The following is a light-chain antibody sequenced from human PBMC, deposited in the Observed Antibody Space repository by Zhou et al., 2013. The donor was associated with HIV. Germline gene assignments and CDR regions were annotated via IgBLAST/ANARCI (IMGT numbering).Light chain of an antibody. CDR2: GAS. CDR3: QQYGNSPPYT. CDR1: QTISNNY. Sequence: EIVLTQSPGTVSLSPGERATLSCRASQTISNNYLAWYQQKPGQTPRLLMFGASSRATGIPDRFSGSGSGTDFTLTISRLEPEDFAVYYCQQYGNSPPYTFGQGTKLEMK. J-gene: IGKJ2*01. V-gene: IGKV3-20*01.